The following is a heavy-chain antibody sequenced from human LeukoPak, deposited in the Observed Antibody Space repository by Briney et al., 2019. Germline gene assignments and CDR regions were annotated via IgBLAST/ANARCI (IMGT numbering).Heavy chain of an antibody. Sequence: PGGSLRLSCAASGFMFSSTTMRWVRQPPGTGLEWVSSITTSSGDNTYYADSVKGRFTISRDNSKNTLYLQMNSLRAEDTAIYYCAKYKYNTASGPFDLWGQGALVTVSS. CDR1: GFMFSSTT. CDR3: AKYKYNTASGPFDL. D-gene: IGHD1-14*01. V-gene: IGHV3-23*01. CDR2: ITTSSGDNT. J-gene: IGHJ5*02.